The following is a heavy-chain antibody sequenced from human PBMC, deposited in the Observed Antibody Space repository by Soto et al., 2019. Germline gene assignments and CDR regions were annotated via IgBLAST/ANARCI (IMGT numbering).Heavy chain of an antibody. J-gene: IGHJ6*02. CDR1: GFDFNKFG. CDR3: AKDVTVAGEPIYHTGLEV. Sequence: QVQLVQSGGGLVQPGRSLRLSCAASGFDFNKFGLQWVRQTPGKGLEWVDFITYEGSHRDHADSVKGRFPVSRDNSKNLLYLQMDSLRPEDTSVYYCAKDVTVAGEPIYHTGLEVWGQGTTVTV. D-gene: IGHD6-19*01. V-gene: IGHV3-30*18. CDR2: ITYEGSHR.